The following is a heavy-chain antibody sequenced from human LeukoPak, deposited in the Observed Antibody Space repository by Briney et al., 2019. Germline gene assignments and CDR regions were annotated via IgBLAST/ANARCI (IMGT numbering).Heavy chain of an antibody. J-gene: IGHJ4*02. Sequence: PSETLSLTCAVYGGSFSGHYWSWIRQPPGKGLEWIGEIDHSGSTNYNPSLKSRVTISVDTSKNQFSLKLSSVTAADTAVYYCARAIAAAGPDYWGQGTLVTVSS. CDR2: IDHSGST. D-gene: IGHD6-13*01. V-gene: IGHV4-34*01. CDR1: GGSFSGHY. CDR3: ARAIAAAGPDY.